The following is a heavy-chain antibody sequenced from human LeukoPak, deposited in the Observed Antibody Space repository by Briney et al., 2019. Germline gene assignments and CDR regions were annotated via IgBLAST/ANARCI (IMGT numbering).Heavy chain of an antibody. CDR1: GGSFSGYY. CDR2: IYYSGST. CDR3: ASSTRGTMVRGVIINGFDY. V-gene: IGHV4-59*01. J-gene: IGHJ4*02. Sequence: PSETLSLTCAVYGGSFSGYYWSWIRQPPGKGLEWIGYIYYSGSTNYNPSLKSRVTISVDTSKNQFSLKLSSVTAADTAVYYCASSTRGTMVRGVIINGFDYWGQGTLVTVSS. D-gene: IGHD3-10*01.